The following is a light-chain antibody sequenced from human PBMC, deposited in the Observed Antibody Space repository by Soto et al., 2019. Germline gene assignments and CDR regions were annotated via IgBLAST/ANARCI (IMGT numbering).Light chain of an antibody. CDR3: GTWDSILNAGQDV. Sequence: QSVLTQPPSVSAAPGQKVTISCSGSSSNIGNNWVSWYQHLPGTAPKLLIYEDDKRPSGIPDRFSGSKSDTSATLGITGLQTGDEADYYCGTWDSILNAGQDVFGTGTKLTVL. CDR1: SSNIGNNW. J-gene: IGLJ1*01. CDR2: EDD. V-gene: IGLV1-51*02.